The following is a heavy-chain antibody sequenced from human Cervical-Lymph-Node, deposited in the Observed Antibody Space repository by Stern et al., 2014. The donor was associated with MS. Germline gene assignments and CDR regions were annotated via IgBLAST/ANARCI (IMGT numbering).Heavy chain of an antibody. CDR1: GYTFTGYS. V-gene: IGHV7-4-1*02. CDR3: ARFVDNTMGRVFDY. Sequence: QVQLVQSGSELKKPGASVKVSCKASGYTFTGYSMHWVRQAPGQGLEWMGWINTNTGNPTYAQGFTGRFVFSLDTSVSTTYLQISSLKAEDTGVYFCARFVDNTMGRVFDYWGQGTQVTVSS. J-gene: IGHJ4*02. CDR2: INTNTGNP. D-gene: IGHD3-10*01.